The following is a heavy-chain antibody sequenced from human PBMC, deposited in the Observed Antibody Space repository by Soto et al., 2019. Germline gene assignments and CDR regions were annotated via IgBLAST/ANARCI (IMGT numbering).Heavy chain of an antibody. CDR3: AKDLTIFGVATWLDY. D-gene: IGHD3-3*01. CDR1: GFTFNNYV. V-gene: IGHV3-23*01. CDR2: ITASGGRT. J-gene: IGHJ4*02. Sequence: GSLRLSCTASGFTFNNYVMTWVRQAPGRGLEGVSGITASGGRTYYADSVKGRFTISRDNSKSTLYLQMNSLRADDTAVYYCAKDLTIFGVATWLDYWGQGTLVTVSS.